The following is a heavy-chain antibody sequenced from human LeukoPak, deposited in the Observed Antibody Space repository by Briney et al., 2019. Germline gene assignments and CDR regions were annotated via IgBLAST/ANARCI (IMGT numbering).Heavy chain of an antibody. V-gene: IGHV3-53*01. CDR2: IENDGTT. Sequence: GGSLRLSCAVSGFTVSSNFMSWVRQAPGKGLEWVSLIENDGTTHYADSVKGRFTISKDNSKNTVYLQMNTLRADDTAVYYCARDLRGYGMDVWGQGTTVTVSS. CDR1: GFTVSSNF. CDR3: ARDLRGYGMDV. D-gene: IGHD3-10*01. J-gene: IGHJ6*02.